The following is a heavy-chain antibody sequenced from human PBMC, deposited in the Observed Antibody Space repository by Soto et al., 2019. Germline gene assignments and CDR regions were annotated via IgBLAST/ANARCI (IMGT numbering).Heavy chain of an antibody. CDR2: ISAYNGNT. Sequence: ASVKVSCKASGYTFTTYGISWVRQAPGQGLEWMGWISAYNGNTNYAQKLQGRVTMTTDTSTSTAYMELRSLRSDDTAVYYCARDSAYYDFWSGYYLFDYWGQGTLVTVSS. D-gene: IGHD3-3*01. J-gene: IGHJ4*02. V-gene: IGHV1-18*01. CDR1: GYTFTTYG. CDR3: ARDSAYYDFWSGYYLFDY.